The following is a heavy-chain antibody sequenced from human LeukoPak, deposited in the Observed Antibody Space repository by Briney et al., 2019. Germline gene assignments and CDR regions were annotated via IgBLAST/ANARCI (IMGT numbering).Heavy chain of an antibody. V-gene: IGHV3-23*01. J-gene: IGHJ4*02. CDR1: GFTFSSYA. CDR2: I. D-gene: IGHD5-12*01. Sequence: GGSLRLSCAASGFTFSSYAMSWVRQAPGKGLEWVSAIKGRFTISRDNSKNTLYLQMNSLRAEDTAVYYCARDRNIVATMIHYFDYWGQGTLVTVSS. CDR3: ARDRNIVATMIHYFDY.